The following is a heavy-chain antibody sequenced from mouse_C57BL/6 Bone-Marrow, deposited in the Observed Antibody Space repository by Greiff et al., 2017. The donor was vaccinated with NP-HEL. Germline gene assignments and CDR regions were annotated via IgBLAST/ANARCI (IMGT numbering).Heavy chain of an antibody. CDR2: IWSGGST. Sequence: QVQLQQSGPGLVQPSQSLSITCTVSGFSLTSYGVHWVRQSPGKGLEWLGVIWSGGSTDYNAAFISRLSISKDNSKSQVFFKMNSLQADDTAIYYCARKALYYGSSYGYFDYWGQGTTRTVSS. V-gene: IGHV2-2*01. D-gene: IGHD1-1*01. CDR3: ARKALYYGSSYGYFDY. CDR1: GFSLTSYG. J-gene: IGHJ2*01.